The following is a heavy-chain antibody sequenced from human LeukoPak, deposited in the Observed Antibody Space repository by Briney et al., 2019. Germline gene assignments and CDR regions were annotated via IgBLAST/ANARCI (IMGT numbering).Heavy chain of an antibody. Sequence: SETLSLTCTVSGGSISSGGYYWSWIRQHPGKCLEWIGYIYYSGSTYYNPSLKSRVTISVDTSKNQFSLKLSSVTAADTAVYYCARVPIPPHCSSTSCYSIDYWGQGTLVTVSS. CDR1: GGSISSGGYY. D-gene: IGHD2-2*01. CDR2: IYYSGST. J-gene: IGHJ4*02. CDR3: ARVPIPPHCSSTSCYSIDY. V-gene: IGHV4-31*03.